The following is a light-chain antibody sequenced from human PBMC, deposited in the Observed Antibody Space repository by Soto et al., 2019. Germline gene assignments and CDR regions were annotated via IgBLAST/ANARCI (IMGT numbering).Light chain of an antibody. CDR3: QHYNSYSEA. V-gene: IGKV1-5*01. Sequence: DIQMTQSPSTLSSSVGDRVTVTCGASQSISGWLAWYQQKPGKAPKPLIYDVSSLESGVPSRFSGSGSGTEFTLTISSLQPDDFATYYCQHYNSYSEAFGQGTKVDIK. CDR2: DVS. CDR1: QSISGW. J-gene: IGKJ1*01.